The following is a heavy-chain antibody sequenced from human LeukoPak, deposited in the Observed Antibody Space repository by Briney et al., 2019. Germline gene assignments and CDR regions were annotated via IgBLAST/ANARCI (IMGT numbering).Heavy chain of an antibody. CDR3: ARDDFWSGSPHWFDP. CDR1: GYTFTSYG. CDR2: ISAYNGNT. D-gene: IGHD3-3*01. J-gene: IGHJ5*02. V-gene: IGHV1-18*01. Sequence: ASVKVSCKASGYTFTSYGISWVRQAPGQGLEWMGWISAYNGNTNYAQKLQGRVTMTTDTSTSTAYMELRSLRSDDTAVYYCARDDFWSGSPHWFDPWGQGTLVTVSS.